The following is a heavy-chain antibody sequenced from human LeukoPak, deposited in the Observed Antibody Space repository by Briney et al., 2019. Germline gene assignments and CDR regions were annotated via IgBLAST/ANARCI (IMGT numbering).Heavy chain of an antibody. CDR1: GFNFDEYA. V-gene: IGHV3-9*01. Sequence: GGSLRLSCFASGFNFDEYAMDWVRQVPGKGLEWVTGISSNSVAKAYADSVKGRFTISRDNAKNSLLLQMTSLRAEDTAVYYCARDVDSLPGGRFDPWGQGTLVTVSS. CDR2: ISSNSVAK. D-gene: IGHD3-16*01. CDR3: ARDVDSLPGGRFDP. J-gene: IGHJ5*02.